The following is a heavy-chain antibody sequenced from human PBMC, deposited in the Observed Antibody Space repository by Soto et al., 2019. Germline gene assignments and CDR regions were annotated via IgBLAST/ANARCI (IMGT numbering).Heavy chain of an antibody. CDR3: ARYSVAGTRYVYWYFDL. Sequence: QVQLVQSGAEVKKPGSSVKVSCKASGGTFSSYAISWVRQAPGQGLEWMGGIIPIFGTANYAQKFQGRVTITADKSTSTADMELSSMRSEDTAVYYRARYSVAGTRYVYWYFDLWGRGNLVTVSS. D-gene: IGHD6-13*01. J-gene: IGHJ2*01. V-gene: IGHV1-69*06. CDR2: IIPIFGTA. CDR1: GGTFSSYA.